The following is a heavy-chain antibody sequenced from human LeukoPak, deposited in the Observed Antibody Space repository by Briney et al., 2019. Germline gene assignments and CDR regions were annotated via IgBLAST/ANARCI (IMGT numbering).Heavy chain of an antibody. D-gene: IGHD1-1*01. CDR3: ARAGNNWSFDY. Sequence: AETLSLTCTVSGDSVSIYYWSWIRQPPGKGLEWIGYIYYRGNTNYNPSLKSRVTMAVDTSKNQFSLKVSSVTAADTAEYYCARAGNNWSFDYWGQGTLVTVSS. CDR2: IYYRGNT. CDR1: GDSVSIYY. J-gene: IGHJ4*02. V-gene: IGHV4-59*02.